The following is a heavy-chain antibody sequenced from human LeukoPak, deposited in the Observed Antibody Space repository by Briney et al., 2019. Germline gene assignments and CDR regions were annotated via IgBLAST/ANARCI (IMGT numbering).Heavy chain of an antibody. D-gene: IGHD2-15*01. V-gene: IGHV4-4*02. CDR2: IYHSGST. CDR1: GGSISSSNW. J-gene: IGHJ2*01. Sequence: SETLSLTCAVSGGSISSSNWWSWVHQPPGKGLEWIGEIYHSGSTNSNPSLKSRVTISLDKSKNQFSLKLSSVTAADTAVYYCARTIVVVVAATPFWYFDLWGRGTLVTVSS. CDR3: ARTIVVVVAATPFWYFDL.